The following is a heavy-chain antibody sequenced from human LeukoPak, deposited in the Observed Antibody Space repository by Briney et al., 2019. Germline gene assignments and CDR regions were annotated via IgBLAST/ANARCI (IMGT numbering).Heavy chain of an antibody. Sequence: GGSLRLSCAASGFTFNIYTMHWLRQAPGKGLEGVAVISYDGSEKFYADSAKGRFTVSRDNSQNTLYLQMDSLREDDTAVYYCARDRQIIQLWPYMDVWGKGTTITVSS. CDR2: ISYDGSEK. J-gene: IGHJ6*04. CDR3: ARDRQIIQLWPYMDV. CDR1: GFTFNIYT. V-gene: IGHV3-30*04. D-gene: IGHD1-1*01.